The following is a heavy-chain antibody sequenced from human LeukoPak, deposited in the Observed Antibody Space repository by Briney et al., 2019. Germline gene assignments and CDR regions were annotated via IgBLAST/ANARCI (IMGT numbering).Heavy chain of an antibody. J-gene: IGHJ4*02. Sequence: PGGSLRLSCAASGFSFPSHSFHWVRQSPGKGLEWVAYIGTSTSTIYQTKSVKGRFPISRDNAKNSLFLQMDSLRVEDTAVYYCARDRGTFGVVDSWGQGTLVAVSS. D-gene: IGHD3-3*01. CDR1: GFSFPSHS. CDR2: IGTSTSTI. V-gene: IGHV3-48*04. CDR3: ARDRGTFGVVDS.